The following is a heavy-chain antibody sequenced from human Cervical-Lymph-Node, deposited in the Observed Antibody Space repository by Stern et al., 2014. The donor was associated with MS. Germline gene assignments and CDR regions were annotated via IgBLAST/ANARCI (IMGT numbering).Heavy chain of an antibody. Sequence: VQLVESGGGVVQPGRSLRLSCAASGVTASGFTLFNFGMHSVRQAPGKGLELVPLISYDGSYQIYAVSVKGRFTIYRDNSKNTLYLQTNSLRAEDTAVYYCATEVVVDVPANDAFVIWGQGTMVTVSS. D-gene: IGHD2-15*01. CDR2: ISYDGSYQ. CDR3: ATEVVVDVPANDAFVI. CDR1: SGVTASGFTLFNFG. V-gene: IGHV3-30*03. J-gene: IGHJ3*02.